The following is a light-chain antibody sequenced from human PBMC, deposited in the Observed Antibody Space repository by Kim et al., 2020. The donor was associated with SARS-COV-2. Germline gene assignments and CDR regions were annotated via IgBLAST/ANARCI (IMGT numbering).Light chain of an antibody. J-gene: IGLJ1*01. CDR3: QAWDSNTHNYV. CDR2: QDS. Sequence: PRQTVTFTCSRYKFGDKYVSWYHQKPGPAPVVVIFQDSQRPSGIPERFSGSNSGNTATLTISGTQPMDEADYYCQAWDSNTHNYVFGTGTKVTVL. CDR1: KFGDKY. V-gene: IGLV3-1*01.